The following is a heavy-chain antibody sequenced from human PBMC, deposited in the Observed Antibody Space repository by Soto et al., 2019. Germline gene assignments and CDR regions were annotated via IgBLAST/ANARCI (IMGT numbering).Heavy chain of an antibody. V-gene: IGHV3-23*01. J-gene: IGHJ4*01. CDR2: ISSNGANT. CDR3: VSWVSAHFDY. CDR1: GFTFSSYA. D-gene: IGHD2-8*01. Sequence: GGSLRLSCASSGFTFSSYAMSWFRQAPGKGLEWVSTISSNGANTHYAESVKGRFTISKDASRNTVHLHMNNLRAEDTATYFCVSWVSAHFDYWGHGTPVTVSS.